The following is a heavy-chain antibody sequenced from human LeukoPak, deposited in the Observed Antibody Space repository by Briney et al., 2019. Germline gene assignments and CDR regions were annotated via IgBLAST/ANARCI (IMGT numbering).Heavy chain of an antibody. CDR3: ARDKIVPAPWYFDY. CDR2: IWYDGSNK. J-gene: IGHJ4*02. CDR1: GFTFSSYS. V-gene: IGHV3-33*08. Sequence: GGSLRLSCAASGFTFSSYSMNWVRQAPGKGLEWVAVIWYDGSNKYYADSVKGRFTTSRDNSKNTLYLQMNSLRAEDTAGYYCARDKIVPAPWYFDYWGQGTLVTVSS. D-gene: IGHD2-2*01.